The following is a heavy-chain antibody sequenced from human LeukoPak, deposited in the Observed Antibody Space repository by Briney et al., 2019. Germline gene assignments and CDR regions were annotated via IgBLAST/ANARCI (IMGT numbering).Heavy chain of an antibody. V-gene: IGHV4-34*01. Sequence: SETLSLTCAVYGGSFSGYHWSWIRQPPGKGLEWIGEINHSGSTNYNPSLKSRVTISVDTSKNQFSLKLSSVTAADTAVYYCARGDCSGGSCYHNWFDPWGQGTLVTVSS. CDR1: GGSFSGYH. D-gene: IGHD2-15*01. CDR2: INHSGST. J-gene: IGHJ5*02. CDR3: ARGDCSGGSCYHNWFDP.